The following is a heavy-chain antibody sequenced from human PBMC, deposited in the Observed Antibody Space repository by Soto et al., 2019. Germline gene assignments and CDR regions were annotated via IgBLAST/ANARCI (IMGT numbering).Heavy chain of an antibody. CDR1: GFTYPNYY. Sequence: QMQLVEFGGDLVKPGGSLRLSCEGSGFTYPNYYMSWIRQAPGKGLEWVSYISSSGASMYYADSVKGRFTISRDNAKNSVYLQMNSLRAEDSALYLCARIYCLRGNCFPYYFDFWGRGTLVTVSS. J-gene: IGHJ4*02. D-gene: IGHD2-15*01. CDR2: ISSSGASM. CDR3: ARIYCLRGNCFPYYFDF. V-gene: IGHV3-11*01.